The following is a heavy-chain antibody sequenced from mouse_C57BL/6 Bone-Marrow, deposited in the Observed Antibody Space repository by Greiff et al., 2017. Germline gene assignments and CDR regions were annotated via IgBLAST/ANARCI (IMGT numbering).Heavy chain of an antibody. CDR1: GYTFTSYG. J-gene: IGHJ4*01. CDR2: IYPRSGNT. CDR3: ARYYYYGSSYAMDY. V-gene: IGHV1-81*01. Sequence: QVQLKESGAELARPGASVKLSCKASGYTFTSYGISWVKQRTGQGLEWIGEIYPRSGNTYYNEKFKGKATLTADKSSSTAYMELRSLPSEDSAVYFCARYYYYGSSYAMDYWGKGTSVTVSS. D-gene: IGHD1-1*01.